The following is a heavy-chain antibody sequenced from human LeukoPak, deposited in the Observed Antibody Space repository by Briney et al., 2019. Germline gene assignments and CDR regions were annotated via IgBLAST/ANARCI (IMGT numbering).Heavy chain of an antibody. CDR3: AKDKFEGTLYAFDI. Sequence: GGSLRLSCAASGFTFDDYAMHWVRQAPGKGLEWASGISWNSGSIGYADSVKGRFTISRDNAKNSLYLQMNGLRAEDTALYYCAKDKFEGTLYAFDIWGQGTMVTVSS. D-gene: IGHD3-10*01. CDR2: ISWNSGSI. V-gene: IGHV3-9*01. CDR1: GFTFDDYA. J-gene: IGHJ3*02.